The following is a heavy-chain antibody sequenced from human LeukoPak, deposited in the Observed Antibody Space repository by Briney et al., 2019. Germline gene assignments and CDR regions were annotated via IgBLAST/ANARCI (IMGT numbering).Heavy chain of an antibody. J-gene: IGHJ4*02. Sequence: PGGSLRLSCAASGFTFSSYWMSWVRQAPGKGLEWVASINQGGSERYYVDFVKGRFTISRDNAKNSLYLQMNSLRADDTAVYYCARDYWSCVDYWGQGALVTVSS. CDR2: INQGGSER. CDR1: GFTFSSYW. D-gene: IGHD1-26*01. CDR3: ARDYWSCVDY. V-gene: IGHV3-7*04.